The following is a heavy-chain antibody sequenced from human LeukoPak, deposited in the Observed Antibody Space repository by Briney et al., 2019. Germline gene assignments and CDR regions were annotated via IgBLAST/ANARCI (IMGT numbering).Heavy chain of an antibody. D-gene: IGHD1-1*01. Sequence: GGSLRLSCAASAFTFSSYGMHWVRQAPGKGLEWVSSISSSSSNIYYADSVKGRFTISRDNAKNSLYLQMNSLRVEDTAVYYCARCTTGRTFGSLREIKRSREIDYWGQGTLVTVSS. CDR3: ARCTTGRTFGSLREIKRSREIDY. CDR2: ISSSSSNI. V-gene: IGHV3-21*01. J-gene: IGHJ4*02. CDR1: AFTFSSYG.